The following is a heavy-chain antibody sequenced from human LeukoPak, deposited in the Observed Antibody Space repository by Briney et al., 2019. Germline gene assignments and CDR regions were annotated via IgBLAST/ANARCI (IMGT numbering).Heavy chain of an antibody. Sequence: ASVKVSCKASGGTFSSYAISWVRQAPGQGLEWMGGIIPIFGTANYAQKFQGRVTITADESTSTAYMELSSLRSEDTAVYYCARGGGSTRRFDPWGQGTLVTVSS. CDR3: ARGGGSTRRFDP. CDR1: GGTFSSYA. D-gene: IGHD4-23*01. V-gene: IGHV1-69*13. J-gene: IGHJ5*02. CDR2: IIPIFGTA.